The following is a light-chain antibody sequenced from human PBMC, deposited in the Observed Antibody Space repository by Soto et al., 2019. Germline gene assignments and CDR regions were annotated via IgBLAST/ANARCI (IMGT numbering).Light chain of an antibody. CDR3: QQRSNWPIT. J-gene: IGKJ5*01. V-gene: IGKV3-11*01. CDR2: DAS. Sequence: EIVLTQSPATLSLPPGERATLSCRASQTVSSSLAWYQQKPGQAPRLLIYDASNRATGIPARFSGSGSGTDFTLTISSLEPEDFAVYYCQQRSNWPITFGQGTRLEIK. CDR1: QTVSSS.